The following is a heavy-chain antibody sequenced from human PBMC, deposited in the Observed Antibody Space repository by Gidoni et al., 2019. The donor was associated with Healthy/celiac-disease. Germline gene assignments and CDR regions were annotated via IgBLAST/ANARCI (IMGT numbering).Heavy chain of an antibody. J-gene: IGHJ5*02. V-gene: IGHV1-69*17. CDR1: GGTFSSSA. Sequence: QVQLVQSGAEVKKPGSSVKVSCKASGGTFSSSAISWVRQAPGQGLEWMGGIIPIFGIANYAQKFQGRVTITADKSTSTAYMELSSLRSEDTAVYYCARTLRHYYDSSGYLYWFDPWGQGTLVTVSS. CDR3: ARTLRHYYDSSGYLYWFDP. CDR2: IIPIFGIA. D-gene: IGHD3-22*01.